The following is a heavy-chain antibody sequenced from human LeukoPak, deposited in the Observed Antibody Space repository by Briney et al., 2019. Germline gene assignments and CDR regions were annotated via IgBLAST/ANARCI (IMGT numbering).Heavy chain of an antibody. Sequence: PSETLSLTCSVSGYSISSAYYWGWIRQPPGKGLEWIGSIYHSESTYYNPSLKSRVTISVDTSKNQFSLKLSSVTAADTAVYYCAHKQQLANFDYWGQGTLVTVSS. CDR1: GYSISSAYY. J-gene: IGHJ4*02. V-gene: IGHV4-38-2*02. CDR3: AHKQQLANFDY. D-gene: IGHD6-13*01. CDR2: IYHSEST.